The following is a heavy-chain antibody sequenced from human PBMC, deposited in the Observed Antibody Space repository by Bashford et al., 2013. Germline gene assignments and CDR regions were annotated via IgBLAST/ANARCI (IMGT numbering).Heavy chain of an antibody. J-gene: IGHJ4*02. Sequence: SSETLSLTCAVYGGSFSGYYWSWIRQPPGKGLEWIGYISYSGSTDYNPSLKSRVTISVDSSKNQFSLKLNSMTAADTAVYYCARAFSSGWMNYWGQGTLVTVSS. D-gene: IGHD6-19*01. V-gene: IGHV4-59*01. CDR1: GGSFSGYY. CDR3: ARAFSSGWMNY. CDR2: ISYSGST.